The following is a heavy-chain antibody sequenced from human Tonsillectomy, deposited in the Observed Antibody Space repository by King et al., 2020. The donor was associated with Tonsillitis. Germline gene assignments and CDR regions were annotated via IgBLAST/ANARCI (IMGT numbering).Heavy chain of an antibody. CDR3: AKDISPHYYGSGTADY. J-gene: IGHJ4*02. Sequence: VQLVESGGGLVQPGRSLRLSCAASGFTFDDLVMHWVRQAPGKGLEWVSGISWEIGSIDDADSLRGRFTISRDNAKNSLYLQMNSLRAEDTALYYCAKDISPHYYGSGTADYWGQGTLVTVSS. CDR2: ISWEIGSI. V-gene: IGHV3-9*01. CDR1: GFTFDDLV. D-gene: IGHD3-10*01.